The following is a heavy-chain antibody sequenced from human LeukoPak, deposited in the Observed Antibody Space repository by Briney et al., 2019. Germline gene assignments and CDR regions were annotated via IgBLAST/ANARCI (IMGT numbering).Heavy chain of an antibody. Sequence: ASVKVSCKASGYTFTSYDINWVRQATGQGLEWMGWMNPNSGNTGYAQKFQGRVTMTRNTSISTAYMELGSLRSEDTAVYYCARVFRGSYNYLRVFDYWGQGTLVTVSS. D-gene: IGHD1-26*01. CDR1: GYTFTSYD. CDR2: MNPNSGNT. J-gene: IGHJ4*02. V-gene: IGHV1-8*01. CDR3: ARVFRGSYNYLRVFDY.